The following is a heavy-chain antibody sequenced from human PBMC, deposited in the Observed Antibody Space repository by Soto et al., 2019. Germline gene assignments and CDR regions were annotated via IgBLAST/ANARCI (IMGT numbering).Heavy chain of an antibody. Sequence: QVQLVESGGGLVKPGGSLRLSCAASGLTFSDYYMSWIRQAPGKGLDWVSYITQRGDYTKYADSVQGRFTISRDNAKNSLYLQMSSMRAEDTAVDYCARELDGIDVWGQGTTVIVSS. V-gene: IGHV3-11*05. CDR1: GLTFSDYY. J-gene: IGHJ6*02. CDR3: ARELDGIDV. CDR2: ITQRGDYT.